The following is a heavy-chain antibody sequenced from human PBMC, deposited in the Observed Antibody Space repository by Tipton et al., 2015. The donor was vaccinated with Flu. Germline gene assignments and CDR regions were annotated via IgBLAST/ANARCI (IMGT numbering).Heavy chain of an antibody. V-gene: IGHV1-8*01. D-gene: IGHD1-1*01. Sequence: QLVQSGAEVKKPGASVKVSCKASGYTFTTYDINWVRQATGQGLEWMGWMNPNSGNTAYAQKFQGRVTMTRDTSISTAYMELSSLSSEDPAIYYCARAVRVERRYYFDYWGQGTLVTVSS. CDR3: ARAVRVERRYYFDY. CDR1: GYTFTTYD. CDR2: MNPNSGNT. J-gene: IGHJ4*02.